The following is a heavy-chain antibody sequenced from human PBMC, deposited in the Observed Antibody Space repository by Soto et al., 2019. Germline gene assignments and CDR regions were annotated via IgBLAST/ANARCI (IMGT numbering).Heavy chain of an antibody. Sequence: QITLKESGPTLVKPTQTLTLTCTFSGFSLSTSGVGVGWIRQTPGKALEWLALMYWDDDKRYSPSLKSRLTLIKXXSXTXXVLIMTNMDPLDTATYYGAHSVRRVRGAGGYYFDYWGQGTLVTVSS. V-gene: IGHV2-5*02. CDR3: AHSVRRVRGAGGYYFDY. CDR2: MYWDDDK. CDR1: GFSLSTSGVG. D-gene: IGHD3-10*01. J-gene: IGHJ4*02.